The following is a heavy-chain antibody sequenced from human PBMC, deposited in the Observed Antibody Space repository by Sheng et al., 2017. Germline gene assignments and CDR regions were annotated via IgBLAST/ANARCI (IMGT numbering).Heavy chain of an antibody. V-gene: IGHV4-38-2*01. CDR2: IYHSGST. J-gene: IGHJ4*02. Sequence: QVQLQESGPGLVKPSETLSLTCAVSGYSISSGYYWGWIRQPPGKGLEWIGSIYHSGSTYYNPSLKSRVTISVDTSKNQFSLKLSSVTAADTAVYYCARVTVGSGYDVRYYDSGGYFDYWGQGTLVTVSS. CDR1: GYSISSGYY. CDR3: ARVTVGSGYDVRYYDSGGYFDY. D-gene: IGHD3-22*01.